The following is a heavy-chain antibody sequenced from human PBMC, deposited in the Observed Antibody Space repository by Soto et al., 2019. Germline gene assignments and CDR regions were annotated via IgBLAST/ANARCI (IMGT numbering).Heavy chain of an antibody. Sequence: ASVKVSCKASGYTFTSYGISWVRQAPGQGLEWMGWISAYNGNTNYAQKLQGRVTMTTDTSTSTAYMELRSLRSDDTAGYYCARDRWKALGYCSGGSCWPHYWGQGTLVTVSS. V-gene: IGHV1-18*01. CDR1: GYTFTSYG. CDR2: ISAYNGNT. CDR3: ARDRWKALGYCSGGSCWPHY. D-gene: IGHD2-15*01. J-gene: IGHJ4*02.